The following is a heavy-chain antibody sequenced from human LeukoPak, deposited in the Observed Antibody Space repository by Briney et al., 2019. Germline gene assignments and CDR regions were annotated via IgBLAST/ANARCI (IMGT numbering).Heavy chain of an antibody. CDR3: ARAKKGRYYFDY. Sequence: ASVKVSCKASGYTFTSYDINWVRQATGQGLEWMGWMSPNSGNTGYARKFQGRVTITRNTSISTAYMELSSLRSEDTAVYYCARAKKGRYYFDYWGQGTLVTVSS. V-gene: IGHV1-8*03. D-gene: IGHD4-17*01. CDR1: GYTFTSYD. CDR2: MSPNSGNT. J-gene: IGHJ4*02.